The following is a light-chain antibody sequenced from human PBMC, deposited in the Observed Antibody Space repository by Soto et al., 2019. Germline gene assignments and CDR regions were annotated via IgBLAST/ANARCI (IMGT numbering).Light chain of an antibody. Sequence: DIQMTQSPSSLSASVGDRVTITCRARQSISSYLIWYQHKPGEAPKLLIYGASSLYSGVPSRFSGSGSGTEFTLTINSLQPEDFATYYCQQSYSNPLTFGGGTKVEIK. CDR2: GAS. CDR3: QQSYSNPLT. CDR1: QSISSY. J-gene: IGKJ4*01. V-gene: IGKV1-39*01.